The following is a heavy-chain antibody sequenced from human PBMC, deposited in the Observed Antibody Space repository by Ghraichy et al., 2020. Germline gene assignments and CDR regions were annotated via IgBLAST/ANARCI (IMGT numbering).Heavy chain of an antibody. D-gene: IGHD4-23*01. Sequence: GESLNISCAASGFSFSASAMHWVRQASGKGLEWVGRIRIKANFYATEYAASVKGRFTISRDDSKNTEYLQMNSLKIEDTAVYYCTRLALNSGDSYWGQGTLVTVSS. CDR1: GFSFSASA. V-gene: IGHV3-73*01. CDR3: TRLALNSGDSY. CDR2: IRIKANFYAT. J-gene: IGHJ4*02.